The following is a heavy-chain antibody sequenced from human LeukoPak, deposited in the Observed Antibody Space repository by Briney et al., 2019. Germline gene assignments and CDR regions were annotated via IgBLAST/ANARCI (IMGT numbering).Heavy chain of an antibody. Sequence: PSETLSLTCTVSGGSISSGGYYWSWIRQHPGKGLEWIGYIYYSGSTYYNPSLKSRVTISVDTSKNQFSLSLRSVTAADTAMYYCASTTRVAPDGRAEYFQHWGQGILVSVSS. CDR1: GGSISSGGYY. V-gene: IGHV4-31*03. J-gene: IGHJ1*01. D-gene: IGHD5-24*01. CDR2: IYYSGST. CDR3: ASTTRVAPDGRAEYFQH.